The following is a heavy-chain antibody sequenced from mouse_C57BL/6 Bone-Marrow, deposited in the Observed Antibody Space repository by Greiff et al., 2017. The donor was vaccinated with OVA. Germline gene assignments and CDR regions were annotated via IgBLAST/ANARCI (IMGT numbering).Heavy chain of an antibody. J-gene: IGHJ3*01. CDR3: ARWAY. CDR2: IYPGDGDT. Sequence: VQRVESGAELVKPGASVKISCKASGYAFSGHRINWVKQRPGKGLEWIGQIYPGDGDTNYNGKFKGKATLTADKSSSTAYMQLSSLTSEDSAVYFCARWAYWGQGTLVTVS. V-gene: IGHV1-80*01. CDR1: GYAFSGHR.